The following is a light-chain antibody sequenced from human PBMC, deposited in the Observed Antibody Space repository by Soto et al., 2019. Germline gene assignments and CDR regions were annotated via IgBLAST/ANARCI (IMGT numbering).Light chain of an antibody. Sequence: EIVLTQSPATLSLSPGERATLSCRASQSIRSPFLAWYQQKPGQAPRLFIHGASSRATGIPDRFSGSGSGTDFTLNISRLEPEDFAVYYCGSDEWTFGQGTKVE. CDR2: GAS. J-gene: IGKJ1*01. CDR3: GSDEWT. V-gene: IGKV3-20*01. CDR1: QSIRSPF.